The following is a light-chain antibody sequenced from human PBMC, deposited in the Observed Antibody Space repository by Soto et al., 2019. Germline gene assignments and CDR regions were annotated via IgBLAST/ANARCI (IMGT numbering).Light chain of an antibody. CDR1: RNDVGTYNL. V-gene: IGLV2-23*01. CDR3: CSYTDSSSLV. CDR2: EGN. Sequence: QSALTQPASVSESPGQSISISCSGTRNDVGTYNLVSWYQQLPGKAPKLIIYEGNKRPSGVSNRFSGSRSGNTASLTISGLQPEDEADYYCCSYTDSSSLVFGGGTKLTVL. J-gene: IGLJ3*02.